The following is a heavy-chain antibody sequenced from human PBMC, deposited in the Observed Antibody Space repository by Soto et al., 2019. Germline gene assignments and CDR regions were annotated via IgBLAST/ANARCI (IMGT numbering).Heavy chain of an antibody. CDR1: GGSIISGGYY. V-gene: IGHV4-31*03. D-gene: IGHD3-22*01. CDR2: IYYSGST. CDR3: ARGEGYHDSSGYESRAFDI. Sequence: SETLSLTCTVSGGSIISGGYYWIWIRQHPGKGLEWIGYIYYSGSTYYNPSLKSRVTISVDTSKNQFSLKLSSVTAADTAVYYCARGEGYHDSSGYESRAFDIWGQGTMVTVSS. J-gene: IGHJ3*02.